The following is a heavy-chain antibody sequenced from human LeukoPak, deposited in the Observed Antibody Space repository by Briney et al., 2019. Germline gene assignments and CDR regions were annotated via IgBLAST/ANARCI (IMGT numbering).Heavy chain of an antibody. CDR2: TYTSGST. D-gene: IGHD2-2*01. V-gene: IGHV4-61*02. Sequence: SQTLSLTCTVSGGSISSGSYYWSWIRQPAGKGLEWIGRTYTSGSTNYNPSLKSRVTISVDTSKNQFSLKLSSVTAADTAVYYCARTGGDVVVPAAMAWFDPWGQGTLVTVSS. CDR1: GGSISSGSYY. CDR3: ARTGGDVVVPAAMAWFDP. J-gene: IGHJ5*02.